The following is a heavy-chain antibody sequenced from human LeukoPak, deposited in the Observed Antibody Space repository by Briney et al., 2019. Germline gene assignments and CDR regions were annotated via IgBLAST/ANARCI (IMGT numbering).Heavy chain of an antibody. CDR3: AKSRGYSNTSPFDY. CDR1: GFTFSSYA. Sequence: GGSLRLSCAASGFTFSSYAMSWVRQAPGKGLEWVSGISVSGGNTYYADSVKGRFTISRDNSRNTLYLQMNSLTAEDTALYYCAKSRGYSNTSPFDYWGQGTLVAVSS. D-gene: IGHD5-12*01. V-gene: IGHV3-23*01. CDR2: ISVSGGNT. J-gene: IGHJ4*02.